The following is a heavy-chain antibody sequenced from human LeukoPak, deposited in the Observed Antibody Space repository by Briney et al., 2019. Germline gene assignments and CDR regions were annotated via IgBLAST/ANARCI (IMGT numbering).Heavy chain of an antibody. J-gene: IGHJ4*02. Sequence: GGSLRLSCAASGFTFSSYSMNWVRQAPGKGLEWVSYISSSGSTIYYADSVKGRFTISRDNAKNSLYLQMNSLRAEDTAVYYCARDPGSRCSSTSCYARGDYWGQGTLVTVSS. V-gene: IGHV3-48*04. D-gene: IGHD2-2*01. CDR2: ISSSGSTI. CDR1: GFTFSSYS. CDR3: ARDPGSRCSSTSCYARGDY.